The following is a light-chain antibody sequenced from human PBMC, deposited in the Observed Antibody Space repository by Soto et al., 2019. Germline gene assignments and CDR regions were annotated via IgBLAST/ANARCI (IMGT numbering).Light chain of an antibody. V-gene: IGLV2-14*01. CDR3: ASYTSTYTLV. Sequence: QSALTQPASVSGSPGQSITISCTGTIDDVGAYNYVSWYQQRPGSAPQLLIYDVNNRPSGASNHFSGSKSGHTAYLTISGLQSDDEANYHCASYTSTYTLVFGTGTKLTVL. J-gene: IGLJ1*01. CDR1: IDDVGAYNY. CDR2: DVN.